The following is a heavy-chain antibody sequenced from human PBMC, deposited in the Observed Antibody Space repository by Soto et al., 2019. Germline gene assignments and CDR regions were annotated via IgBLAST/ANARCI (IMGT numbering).Heavy chain of an antibody. CDR2: VYSDGRT. V-gene: IGHV3-53*01. Sequence: LRLSCAASGFTVSSNYMSWVRQAPGKGLEWVSVVYSDGRTYYADSVKGRFSISRDNSKNTLYLQMNSLRAEDTAVYYCARDRVRFSATTRSYYYNGMDVWGQGTTVTVSS. D-gene: IGHD2-15*01. CDR3: ARDRVRFSATTRSYYYNGMDV. J-gene: IGHJ6*02. CDR1: GFTVSSNY.